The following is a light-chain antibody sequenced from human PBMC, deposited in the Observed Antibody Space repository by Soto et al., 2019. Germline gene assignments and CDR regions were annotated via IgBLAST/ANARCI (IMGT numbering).Light chain of an antibody. CDR1: QSISSSS. V-gene: IGKV3-20*01. CDR2: GAS. J-gene: IGKJ2*01. CDR3: QQYGSSPLYT. Sequence: EIVLTQSPGTRSWSPGERATLSCRASQSISSSSLAWYQKKPGQAPRLLIYGASSRATGIPERFSGSGSGTDFTLTISRLEPEDFAVYYCQQYGSSPLYTFGQGTKVDIK.